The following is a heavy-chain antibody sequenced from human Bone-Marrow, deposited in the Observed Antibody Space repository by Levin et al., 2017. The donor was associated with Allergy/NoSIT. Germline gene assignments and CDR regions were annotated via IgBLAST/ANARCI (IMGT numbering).Heavy chain of an antibody. V-gene: IGHV4-59*01. CDR3: ARGTDSYYYVDV. CDR1: GGSINTYY. J-gene: IGHJ6*03. CDR2: IYYNGRS. D-gene: IGHD1-14*01. Sequence: SETLSLTCTVSGGSINTYYWSWIRQPPGWGLEWIGYIYYNGRSNYNPSLKSRVTIFVDTSKNQFSLKLSSVTAADTAVYYCARGTDSYYYVDVWGTGTTVTVSS.